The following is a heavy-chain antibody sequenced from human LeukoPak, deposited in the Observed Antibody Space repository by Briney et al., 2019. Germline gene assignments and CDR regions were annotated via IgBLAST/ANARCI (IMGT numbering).Heavy chain of an antibody. CDR3: AKEGGITMIPRAYYYGMDV. CDR2: ISGSGGST. CDR1: GFTFSSYA. D-gene: IGHD3-22*01. Sequence: PGGSLRLSCAASGFTFSSYAMSWVRQAPGKGLEWVSAISGSGGSTYYADSVKGRFTISRDNSKNTLYPQMNSLRAEDTAVYYCAKEGGITMIPRAYYYGMDVWGQGTTVTVSS. J-gene: IGHJ6*02. V-gene: IGHV3-23*01.